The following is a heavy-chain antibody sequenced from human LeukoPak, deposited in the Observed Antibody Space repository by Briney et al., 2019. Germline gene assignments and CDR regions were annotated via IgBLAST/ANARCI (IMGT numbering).Heavy chain of an antibody. CDR3: AKNQVPDYYDSSGYVCWSDP. J-gene: IGHJ5*02. CDR2: ISGSGDNT. D-gene: IGHD3-22*01. V-gene: IGHV3-23*01. CDR1: GFTFSSYA. Sequence: PGGSLRLSCAASGFTFSSYAMSWVRQAPGRGLGWVSGISGSGDNTYYADSVKGRFTISRDNSKNTLYVQVNSLGTEDTAAYYCAKNQVPDYYDSSGYVCWSDPWGQGTLVTVSS.